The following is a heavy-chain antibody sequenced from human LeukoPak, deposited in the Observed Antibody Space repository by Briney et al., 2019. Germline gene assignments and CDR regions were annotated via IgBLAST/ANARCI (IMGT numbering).Heavy chain of an antibody. CDR1: GFTFSDYY. Sequence: GGSLRLSCAASGFTFSDYYMSWIRQAPGKGLEWVSYTSSSGSTIYYADSVKGRFTISRDNAKNSLYLQMNSLRAEDTAVYYCARAPRITIFGVVIIDGMDVWGQGTTVTVSS. CDR3: ARAPRITIFGVVIIDGMDV. J-gene: IGHJ6*02. V-gene: IGHV3-11*01. CDR2: TSSSGSTI. D-gene: IGHD3-3*01.